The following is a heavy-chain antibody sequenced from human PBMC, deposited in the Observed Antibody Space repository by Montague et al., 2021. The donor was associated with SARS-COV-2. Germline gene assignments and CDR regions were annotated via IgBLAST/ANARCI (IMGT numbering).Heavy chain of an antibody. CDR3: ARDLDGAFDI. Sequence: SLRLSCAASGFSVSSNYMSWVRQAPGKGLEWVSLIYSGGGTSSADSVQGRFTTSRDNSKNTLFLQMNSLRAEDTAVHYCARDLDGAFDIWGQGTRVTVSS. CDR1: GFSVSSNY. J-gene: IGHJ3*02. V-gene: IGHV3-66*02. CDR2: IYSGGGT.